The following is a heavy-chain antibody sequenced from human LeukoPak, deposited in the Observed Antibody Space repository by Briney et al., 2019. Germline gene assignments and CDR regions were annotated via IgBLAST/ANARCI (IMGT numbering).Heavy chain of an antibody. CDR3: ARLKYNWFDP. CDR1: GVSISSSNSY. V-gene: IGHV4-39*01. CDR2: IYYSGNT. Sequence: SETLSLTCTVSGVSISSSNSYWGWIRQPPGKGLEWIGSIYYSGNTYYNASLKSQVSISIDTSKNQFSLRLTSVTAADTAVYYCARLKYNWFDPWGQGTLVTVSS. J-gene: IGHJ5*02.